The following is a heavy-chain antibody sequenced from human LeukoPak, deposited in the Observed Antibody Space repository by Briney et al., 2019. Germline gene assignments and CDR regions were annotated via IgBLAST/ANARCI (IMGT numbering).Heavy chain of an antibody. J-gene: IGHJ4*02. CDR3: ARFQGAHY. D-gene: IGHD4/OR15-4a*01. V-gene: IGHV3-21*01. CDR2: ISSSSTYI. Sequence: GGSLRLSCAASGFTFSSYAMNWVRQAPGMGLEWVSSISSSSTYIYYADSVKGRFTISRDNTKNSLYLQMNSLRAEDTAVYYCARFQGAHYWGQGTLVTVSS. CDR1: GFTFSSYA.